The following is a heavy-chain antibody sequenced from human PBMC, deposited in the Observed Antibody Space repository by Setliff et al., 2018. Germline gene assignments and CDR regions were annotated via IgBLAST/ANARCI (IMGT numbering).Heavy chain of an antibody. J-gene: IGHJ3*02. CDR3: ARALGYCSRTSCYADAFDI. CDR1: GGSFSGYY. D-gene: IGHD2-2*01. Sequence: SETLSLTCAVYGGSFSGYYWSWIRQPAGKGLEWIGHIYTSGSTSYNPSLESRVSISIDTSKNQFSLKLTSATAADTAVYYCARALGYCSRTSCYADAFDIWGQGTMVTVSS. CDR2: IYTSGST. V-gene: IGHV4-59*10.